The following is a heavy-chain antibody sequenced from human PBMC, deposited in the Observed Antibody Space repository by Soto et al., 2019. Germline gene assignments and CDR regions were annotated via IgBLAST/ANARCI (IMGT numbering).Heavy chain of an antibody. CDR1: GGSISSGGYY. CDR3: ARGITGGDYYSGHPSPDY. D-gene: IGHD2-21*02. V-gene: IGHV4-31*03. CDR2: IYYSGST. J-gene: IGHJ4*02. Sequence: QVQLQESGPGLVKPSQTLSLTCTVSGGSISSGGYYWSWIRQHPGKGLEWIGYIYYSGSTYYNPSLKSRVTISVDTSKNQFSLKLSSVTAADTAVYYCARGITGGDYYSGHPSPDYWGQGTLVTVSS.